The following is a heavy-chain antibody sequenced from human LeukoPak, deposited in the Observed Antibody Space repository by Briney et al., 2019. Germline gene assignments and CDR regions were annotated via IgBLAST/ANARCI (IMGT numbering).Heavy chain of an antibody. V-gene: IGHV2-5*02. CDR2: IYWDDDK. CDR1: GFSLSPSGVG. J-gene: IGHJ5*02. D-gene: IGHD3-10*01. Sequence: SGPTLVNPTQTLTLTCTFSGFSLSPSGVGVGWIRQPPGKALKWLALIYWDDDKRYSPSLKSRLTITNDTSKLPVVLTMTNMDPVDTATYYCARSWYYGSGYNWFDPWGQGTLVTVSS. CDR3: ARSWYYGSGYNWFDP.